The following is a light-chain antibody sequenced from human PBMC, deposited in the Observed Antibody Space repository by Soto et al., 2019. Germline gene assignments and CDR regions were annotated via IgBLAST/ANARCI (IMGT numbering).Light chain of an antibody. J-gene: IGKJ1*01. CDR2: DAS. V-gene: IGKV3-11*01. CDR3: QQYATSPGWT. CDR1: QSVSSY. Sequence: EIVLTQSPATLSLSPGERATLSCRASQSVSSYLASYQQKPGQAPRLLIYDASNRATGIPDRFSGSGSGIDFTLTISSLEPEDFAVYYCQQYATSPGWTFGQGTKVDI.